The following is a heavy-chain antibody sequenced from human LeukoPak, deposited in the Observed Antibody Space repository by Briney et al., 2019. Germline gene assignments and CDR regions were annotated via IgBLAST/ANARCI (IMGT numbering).Heavy chain of an antibody. CDR2: IYYSGST. Sequence: SETLSLTCTVSGGSISSSSYYWGWIRQPPGKGLEWIGSIYYSGSTYYNPSLKSRVTISVDTSKNQFSLKLSSVTAADTAVYYCASLSLGLAYFDYWGQGTLVTVSS. CDR1: GGSISSSSYY. D-gene: IGHD3-3*02. CDR3: ASLSLGLAYFDY. J-gene: IGHJ4*02. V-gene: IGHV4-39*01.